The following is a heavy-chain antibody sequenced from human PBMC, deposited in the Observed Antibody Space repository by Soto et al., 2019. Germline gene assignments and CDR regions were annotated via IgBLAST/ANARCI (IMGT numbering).Heavy chain of an antibody. CDR3: AIVTGRSPPDY. CDR1: GFTFSSYS. Sequence: EVQLVESGGGLVQPGGSLRLSCAASGFTFSSYSMNWARQAPGKGLEWISYISSSSRTIYYPDSVKGRFTSSRDNPKNSLQMTMNSPGANDADVYYCAIVTGRSPPDYWGQGTLVTVSS. J-gene: IGHJ4*02. V-gene: IGHV3-48*01. D-gene: IGHD2-15*01. CDR2: ISSSSRTI.